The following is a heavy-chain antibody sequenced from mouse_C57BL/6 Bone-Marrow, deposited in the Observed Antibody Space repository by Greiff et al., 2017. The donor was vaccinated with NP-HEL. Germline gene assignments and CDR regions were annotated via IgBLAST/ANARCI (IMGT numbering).Heavy chain of an antibody. CDR3: TTVYYDYDCYTAWFAY. Sequence: VQLQQSGAELVRPGASVKLSCTASGFNIKDDYMHWVKQRPEQGLEWIGWIDPENGDTEYASKFQGKATITADTSSNTAYLQLSSLTSEDTAVCYCTTVYYDYDCYTAWFAYGGQGTLVTVSA. CDR2: IDPENGDT. CDR1: GFNIKDDY. V-gene: IGHV14-4*01. J-gene: IGHJ3*01. D-gene: IGHD2-4*01.